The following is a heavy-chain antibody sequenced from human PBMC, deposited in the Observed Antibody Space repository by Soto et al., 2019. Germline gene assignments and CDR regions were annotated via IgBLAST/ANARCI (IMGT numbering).Heavy chain of an antibody. CDR1: GFTFSSYS. CDR2: ISSSSSTI. J-gene: IGHJ6*02. V-gene: IGHV3-48*02. Sequence: PVGSLRLSCAASGFTFSSYSMNWFRQAPGKGLEWVSYISSSSSTIYYADSVKGRFTISRDNAKNSLYLQMNSLRDEDTAVYYCARDRSDYGDYYYYYYGMDGCGQGTTVTVSS. D-gene: IGHD4-17*01. CDR3: ARDRSDYGDYYYYYYGMDG.